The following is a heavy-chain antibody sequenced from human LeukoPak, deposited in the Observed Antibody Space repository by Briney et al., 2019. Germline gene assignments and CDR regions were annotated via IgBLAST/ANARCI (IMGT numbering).Heavy chain of an antibody. D-gene: IGHD1-1*01. CDR1: GFTFDDYA. J-gene: IGHJ4*02. Sequence: GWSLRLSCAASGFTFDDYAMHWVRQSPGKGLEWVSGISCNSGSIGYADSVKGRFTISRDNAKNSLYLQMNSLRAEDTALYYCAKDIGTTGTTPGYWGQGTLVTVSS. CDR3: AKDIGTTGTTPGY. CDR2: ISCNSGSI. V-gene: IGHV3-9*01.